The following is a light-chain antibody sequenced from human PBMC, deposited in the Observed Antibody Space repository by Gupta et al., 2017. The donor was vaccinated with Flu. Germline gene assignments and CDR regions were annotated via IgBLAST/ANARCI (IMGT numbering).Light chain of an antibody. Sequence: IQMTQSPSSLSASVGDRVTITCRASHDIASYLAWFQQKPGQAPKSLIFAASSLQSGVPTTFSGSGSGTDFTLTISRLHPEDFATYYCQQDRDYPMTFGGGTKVEIK. J-gene: IGKJ4*01. CDR1: HDIASY. V-gene: IGKV1-16*01. CDR3: QQDRDYPMT. CDR2: AAS.